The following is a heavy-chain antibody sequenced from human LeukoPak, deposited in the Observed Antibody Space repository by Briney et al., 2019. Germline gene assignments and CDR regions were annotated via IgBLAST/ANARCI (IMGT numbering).Heavy chain of an antibody. CDR1: GYTFTGYY. CDR2: INPNSGGT. V-gene: IGHV1-2*02. Sequence: ASVKVSCKASGYTFTGYYMHWVRQAPGQGPEWMGWINPNSGGTNYAQKFQGRVTMTRDTSISTAYMELSRLRSDDTAVYYCARGRPRIAAAGTDYWGQGTLVTVSS. D-gene: IGHD6-13*01. CDR3: ARGRPRIAAAGTDY. J-gene: IGHJ4*02.